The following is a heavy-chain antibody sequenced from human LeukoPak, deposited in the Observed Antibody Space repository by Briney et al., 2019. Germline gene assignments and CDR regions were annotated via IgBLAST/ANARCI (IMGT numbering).Heavy chain of an antibody. CDR3: AKGQGATISVFDY. D-gene: IGHD5-24*01. Sequence: PGGSLRLSCAASGFTFSSYAMSWVRQAPGKGLEWVSAIGGSGGSTYYTGSVKGRFTISRDNSKNTLYLQMNSLRVEDTAVYYCAKGQGATISVFDYWGQGTLVTVSS. CDR1: GFTFSSYA. V-gene: IGHV3-23*01. CDR2: IGGSGGST. J-gene: IGHJ4*02.